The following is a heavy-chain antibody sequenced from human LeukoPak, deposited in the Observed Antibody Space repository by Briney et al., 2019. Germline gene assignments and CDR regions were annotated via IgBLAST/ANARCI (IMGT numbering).Heavy chain of an antibody. V-gene: IGHV4-34*01. CDR1: GGSFSGYY. J-gene: IGHJ5*02. Sequence: SETLSLTCAVYGGSFSGYYWSWIRQPPGKGLEWIGEINHSGSTNYNPSLKSRVTISVDTSKNQFSLKLTSVTAADTAVYYCARHWPQYYDILTGSERGSWFDPWGQGTLVTVSS. D-gene: IGHD3-9*01. CDR3: ARHWPQYYDILTGSERGSWFDP. CDR2: INHSGST.